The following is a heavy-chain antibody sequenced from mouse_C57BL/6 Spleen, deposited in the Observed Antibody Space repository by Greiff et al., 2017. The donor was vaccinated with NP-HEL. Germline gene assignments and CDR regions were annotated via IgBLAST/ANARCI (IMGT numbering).Heavy chain of an antibody. CDR1: GYTFTNYW. Sequence: VQLQQSGAELVRPGTSVKMSCKASGYTFTNYWIGWAKQRPGHGLEWIGDIYPGGGYTNYNEKFKGKATLTADKSSSTAYMQFSSLTSEDSAIYYCARSGSSITTVDWYFDVWGTGTTVTVSS. D-gene: IGHD1-1*01. CDR2: IYPGGGYT. V-gene: IGHV1-63*01. CDR3: ARSGSSITTVDWYFDV. J-gene: IGHJ1*03.